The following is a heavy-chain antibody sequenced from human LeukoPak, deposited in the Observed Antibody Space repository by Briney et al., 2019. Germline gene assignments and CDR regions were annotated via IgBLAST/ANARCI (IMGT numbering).Heavy chain of an antibody. D-gene: IGHD6-19*01. J-gene: IGHJ4*02. CDR3: GRGAGGSV. V-gene: IGHV3-48*03. CDR2: ISSSASTI. Sequence: GGSLRLSCAASGFTFSSYEMNWVRQAPGKGLDWVSYISSSASTIYYADSVNGRFTISRDNAKNSLYLQRNSLSAAETALYYCGRGAGGSVWGQGTLVTVSS. CDR1: GFTFSSYE.